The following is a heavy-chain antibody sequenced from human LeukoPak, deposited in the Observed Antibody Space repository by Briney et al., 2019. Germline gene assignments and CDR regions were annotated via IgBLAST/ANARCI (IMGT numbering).Heavy chain of an antibody. Sequence: PGRSLRLSCAASVFTFSSYGMHWVRQAPGKGLEWVAVISYDGSNKYYADSVKGRFTISRDNSKNTLYLQMNSLRAEDTAVYYCAKRKGSGSFPDYWGQGTLVTVSS. CDR3: AKRKGSGSFPDY. J-gene: IGHJ4*02. D-gene: IGHD3-10*01. CDR1: VFTFSSYG. V-gene: IGHV3-30*18. CDR2: ISYDGSNK.